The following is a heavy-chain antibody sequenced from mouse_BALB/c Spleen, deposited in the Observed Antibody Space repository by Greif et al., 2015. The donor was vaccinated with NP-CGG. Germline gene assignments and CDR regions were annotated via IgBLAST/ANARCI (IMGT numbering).Heavy chain of an antibody. Sequence: SAAAVDFSRYWMSWVRQAPGKGLEWIGEINPDSSTINYTPSLKDKIIMSRDNAKNTLYLQMSKVRSEDTALYYCAXPEEYGPFAYWGQGTLVTVSA. CDR2: INPDSSTI. CDR3: AXPEEYGPFAY. CDR1: AVDFSRYW. V-gene: IGHV4-1*02. D-gene: IGHD5-1*01. J-gene: IGHJ3*01.